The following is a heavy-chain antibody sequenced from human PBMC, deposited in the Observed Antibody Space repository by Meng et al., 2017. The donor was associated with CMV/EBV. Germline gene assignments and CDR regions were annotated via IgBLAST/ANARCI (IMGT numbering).Heavy chain of an antibody. CDR1: GYTFTSYY. V-gene: IGHV1-46*01. J-gene: IGHJ6*02. D-gene: IGHD2-2*02. Sequence: ASVKVFCKASGYTFTSYYMHWVRQAPGQGLEWMGIINPSGGSTSYAQKFQGRVTMTRDTSTSTVYMELSSLRSEDTAVYYCARDGPDIVVVPAAIRVAAAGTDYYYYYGMDVWGQGTTVTVSS. CDR3: ARDGPDIVVVPAAIRVAAAGTDYYYYYGMDV. CDR2: INPSGGST.